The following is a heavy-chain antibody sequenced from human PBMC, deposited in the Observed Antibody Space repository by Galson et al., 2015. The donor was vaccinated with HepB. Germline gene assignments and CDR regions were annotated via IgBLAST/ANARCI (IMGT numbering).Heavy chain of an antibody. J-gene: IGHJ6*02. CDR3: ARGRDIVVVPAAKYHYYYGMDV. CDR1: GGTFSSYA. V-gene: IGHV1-69*01. Sequence: SCKASGGTFSSYAISWVRQAPGQGLEWMGGIIPIFGTANYVQKFQGRVTITADESTSTAYMELSSLRSEDTAVYYCARGRDIVVVPAAKYHYYYGMDVWGQGTTVTVSS. D-gene: IGHD2-2*01. CDR2: IIPIFGTA.